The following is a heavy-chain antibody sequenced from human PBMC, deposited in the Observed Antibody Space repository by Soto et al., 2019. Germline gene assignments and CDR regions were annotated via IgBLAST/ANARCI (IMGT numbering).Heavy chain of an antibody. V-gene: IGHV4-31*03. D-gene: IGHD3-16*02. Sequence: QVQLQESGPGLVKPSQTLSLTCTVSGGSISSGGYYWSWIRQHPGKGLEWIGYIYYSGSTYYNPSLKSRVTISVDTSKNQFSLKLSSVTAADTAVYYCLSFPRDGYNPYYFDYWGQGTLVTVSS. J-gene: IGHJ4*02. CDR2: IYYSGST. CDR3: LSFPRDGYNPYYFDY. CDR1: GGSISSGGYY.